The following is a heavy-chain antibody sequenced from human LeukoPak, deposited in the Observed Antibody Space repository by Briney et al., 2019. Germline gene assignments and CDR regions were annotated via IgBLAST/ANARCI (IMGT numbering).Heavy chain of an antibody. CDR2: IYYSGST. V-gene: IGHV4-30-4*01. J-gene: IGHJ5*02. D-gene: IGHD4-11*01. CDR1: GGSISSGDYY. CDR3: ARTFICTVTTCWFDP. Sequence: SETLSLTCTVSGGSISSGDYYWSWIRQPPGKGLEWIGYIYYSGSTYYNPSLKSRVTISVDTSKNQFSLKLSSVTAADTAVYYCARTFICTVTTCWFDPWGQGTLVTVSS.